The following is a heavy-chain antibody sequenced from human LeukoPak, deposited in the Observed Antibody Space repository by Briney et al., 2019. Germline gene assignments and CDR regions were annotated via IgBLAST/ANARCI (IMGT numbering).Heavy chain of an antibody. CDR3: ARVSVATYYYYGMDV. D-gene: IGHD2-15*01. CDR1: GFTFSSYW. J-gene: IGHJ6*02. CDR2: INSDGSST. V-gene: IGHV3-74*01. Sequence: PGGSLRLSCAASGFTFSSYWMHWVRQAPGKGLVWVSRINSDGSSTSYADSVKGRFTISRDNAKNTLYLQMNSLRAEDTAVYYCARVSVATYYYYGMDVWGQGTTVIVSS.